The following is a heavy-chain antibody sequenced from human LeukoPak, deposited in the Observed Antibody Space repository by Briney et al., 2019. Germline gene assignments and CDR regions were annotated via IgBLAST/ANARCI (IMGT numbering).Heavy chain of an antibody. J-gene: IGHJ4*02. D-gene: IGHD6-19*01. CDR1: GYTFTSYG. Sequence: ASVKVSCKASGYTFTSYGISWVRQAPGQGLEWMGWISAYNGNTNYAQKLQGRVTMTTDTSTSTAYMELRSLRSDDTAVYYCARERRYSSGWYLGYYFDYWGQGTLVTVSS. CDR3: ARERRYSSGWYLGYYFDY. CDR2: ISAYNGNT. V-gene: IGHV1-18*01.